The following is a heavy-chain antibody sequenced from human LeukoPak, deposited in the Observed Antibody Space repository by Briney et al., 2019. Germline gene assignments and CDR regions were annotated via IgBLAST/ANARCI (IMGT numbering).Heavy chain of an antibody. D-gene: IGHD3-3*01. J-gene: IGHJ6*02. Sequence: SETLSLTCAVHGGSFSGYYWSWIRQPPGKGLEWIGEINHSGSTNYNPSLKSRVTISVDTSKNQFSLKLSSVTAADTAVYYCARWDKYYDFWSGYPKGYYYYGMDVWGQGTTVTVSS. CDR1: GGSFSGYY. CDR3: ARWDKYYDFWSGYPKGYYYYGMDV. V-gene: IGHV4-34*01. CDR2: INHSGST.